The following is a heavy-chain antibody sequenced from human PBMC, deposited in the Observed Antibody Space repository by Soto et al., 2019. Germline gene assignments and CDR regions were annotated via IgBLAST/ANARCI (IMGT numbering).Heavy chain of an antibody. J-gene: IGHJ4*02. CDR1: GLTFTDYW. V-gene: IGHV3-7*03. CDR3: ASDSFRGTYYLRGVTYFFEE. CDR2: IKQDESEK. D-gene: IGHD1-26*01. Sequence: PGGSLRLACVTYGLTFTDYWMSWVRQAPGKGLEWVANIKQDESEKNYLDSVKGRFTISRDNAKNSLYLQMNSLRAEDTAVYYCASDSFRGTYYLRGVTYFFEEWGQGAPVTVSS.